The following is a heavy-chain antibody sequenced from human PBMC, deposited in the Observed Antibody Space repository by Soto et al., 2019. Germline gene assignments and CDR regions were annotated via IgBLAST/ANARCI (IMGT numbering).Heavy chain of an antibody. V-gene: IGHV3-21*01. CDR1: GITFCRYI. CDR3: ARDYLRGYSYGTFDY. CDR2: ISSSSSYI. D-gene: IGHD5-18*01. J-gene: IGHJ4*02. Sequence: GGSLILYSASSGITFCRYIMNWVRQAPGKGLEWVSSISSSSSYIYYADSVKGRFTISRDNAKNSLYLQMNSLRAEDTAVYYCARDYLRGYSYGTFDYWGQGTLVTVSS.